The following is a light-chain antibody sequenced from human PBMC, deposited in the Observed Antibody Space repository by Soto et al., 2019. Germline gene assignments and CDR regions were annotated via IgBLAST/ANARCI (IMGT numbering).Light chain of an antibody. CDR2: SNS. V-gene: IGLV1-44*01. CDR3: ALWDDSLNGVV. CDR1: NSNIGSNT. J-gene: IGLJ2*01. Sequence: QSVLTQPPSASGTPGQRVTISCSGSNSNIGSNTVNWYQHLPGTAPKLLIYSNSQRPSGVPDRFSGSKSDTSASLAIYGLQSEDEADYYCALWDDSLNGVVFGGGTKVTVL.